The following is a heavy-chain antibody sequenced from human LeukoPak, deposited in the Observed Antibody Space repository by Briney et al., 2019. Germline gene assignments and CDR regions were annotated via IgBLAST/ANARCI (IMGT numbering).Heavy chain of an antibody. J-gene: IGHJ6*03. Sequence: SVKVSCKASGGTFSSYAISWVRQAPGQGLEWMGGIIPIFGTANYAQKFQGRVTITTDESTSPAYMELSSLRSEDTAVYYCARGGIAAARYYYYMDVWGKGTTVTVSS. D-gene: IGHD6-25*01. V-gene: IGHV1-69*05. CDR3: ARGGIAAARYYYYMDV. CDR1: GGTFSSYA. CDR2: IIPIFGTA.